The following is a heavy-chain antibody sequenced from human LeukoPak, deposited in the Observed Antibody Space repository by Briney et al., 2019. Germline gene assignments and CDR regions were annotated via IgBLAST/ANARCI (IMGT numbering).Heavy chain of an antibody. Sequence: QPGGSLRLSCAASGFTFSSYAMHWVRQAPGKGLEYVSAISSNGGSTYYANSVKGRFTISRDNSKNTLYLQMGSLRAEDMAVYYCARRRSRIPIVVVPAARGPFDPWGQGTLVTVSS. CDR3: ARRRSRIPIVVVPAARGPFDP. V-gene: IGHV3-64*01. CDR1: GFTFSSYA. CDR2: ISSNGGST. J-gene: IGHJ5*02. D-gene: IGHD2-2*01.